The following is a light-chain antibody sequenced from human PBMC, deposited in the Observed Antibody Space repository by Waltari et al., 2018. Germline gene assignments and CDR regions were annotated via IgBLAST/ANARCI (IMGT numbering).Light chain of an antibody. Sequence: EIVLTQSPGTLSLSLGERATVSCRASQSVSRALAWYQQKPGQAPRLLIYCASPRATGIPDRFSGSGSGTDFSLTISRLEPDDFAIYYCQHYVRLPVTFGLGTTVEI. J-gene: IGKJ1*01. CDR2: CAS. CDR3: QHYVRLPVT. CDR1: QSVSRA. V-gene: IGKV3-20*01.